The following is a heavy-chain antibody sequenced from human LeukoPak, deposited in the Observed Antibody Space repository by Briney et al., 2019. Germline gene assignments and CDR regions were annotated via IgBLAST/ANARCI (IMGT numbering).Heavy chain of an antibody. D-gene: IGHD1-26*01. Sequence: PGGSLRLSCSAPGFTLSNYWIHWVRQAPGKGLVWVSRINTDGSSTNYADSVRGRFTVSRDNAKNTLYLQMNSLRVEDTAVYYCARVIGWDEPFDLWGHGTLVTVSS. CDR3: ARVIGWDEPFDL. J-gene: IGHJ3*01. V-gene: IGHV3-74*01. CDR2: INTDGSST. CDR1: GFTLSNYW.